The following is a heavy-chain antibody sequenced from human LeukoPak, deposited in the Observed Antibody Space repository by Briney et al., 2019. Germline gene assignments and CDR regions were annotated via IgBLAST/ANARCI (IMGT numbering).Heavy chain of an antibody. CDR3: ASHPGSGWYRFAY. D-gene: IGHD6-19*01. J-gene: IGHJ4*02. V-gene: IGHV4-59*08. CDR2: IYDSGGT. CDR1: GGSISSYY. Sequence: SETLSLTCTVSGGSISSYYWSWIRQPPGKGLEWIGYIYDSGGTNYNPSLKRRVTISVDTSKNQFSLTLSSVTAAATAVYYCASHPGSGWYRFAYWGQGTLVTVSS.